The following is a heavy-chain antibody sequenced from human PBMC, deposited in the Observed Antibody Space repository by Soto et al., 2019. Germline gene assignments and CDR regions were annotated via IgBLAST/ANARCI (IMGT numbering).Heavy chain of an antibody. V-gene: IGHV3-30*18. CDR1: GFTFSSYG. D-gene: IGHD6-19*01. CDR3: AKGGGSGWHGDWFDP. J-gene: IGHJ5*02. CDR2: ISYDGSNK. Sequence: HPGGSLRLSCAASGFTFSSYGMHWVRQAPGKGLEWVAVISYDGSNKYYADSVKGRFTISRDNSKNTLYLQMNSLRAEDTAVYYCAKGGGSGWHGDWFDPWGQGTLVTVS.